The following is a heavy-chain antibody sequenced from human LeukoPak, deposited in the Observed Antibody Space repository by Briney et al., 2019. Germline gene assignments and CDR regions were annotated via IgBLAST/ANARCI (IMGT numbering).Heavy chain of an antibody. D-gene: IGHD2-8*01. CDR1: GGSISNYY. CDR2: IYYSGST. V-gene: IGHV4-59*01. J-gene: IGHJ4*02. Sequence: SETLSLTCSVSGGSISNYYWSWIRQPPGKGLEWIGYIYYSGSTTYNPSLKSRVTISVDASRNQFSLKLNSVTAAGTAVYYCARGGCTNGVCYVFDYWGQGTLVTVSS. CDR3: ARGGCTNGVCYVFDY.